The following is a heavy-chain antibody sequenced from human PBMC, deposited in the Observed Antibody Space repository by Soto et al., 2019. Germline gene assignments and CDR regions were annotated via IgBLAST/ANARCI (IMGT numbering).Heavy chain of an antibody. D-gene: IGHD3-10*01. CDR3: ARDDGSVGSYAGRGYYYGMDV. CDR2: ISAYTGNT. Sequence: QGQLVQSGAEVRKPGASVKVSCKASGYTCTSYGLSWVRQAPGQGLEWMGWISAYTGNTNYAQKLQGRVTVTTDTATSTDYMELRSLRSDDTAVYYCARDDGSVGSYAGRGYYYGMDVWGQGTTVTVS. J-gene: IGHJ6*02. V-gene: IGHV1-18*01. CDR1: GYTCTSYG.